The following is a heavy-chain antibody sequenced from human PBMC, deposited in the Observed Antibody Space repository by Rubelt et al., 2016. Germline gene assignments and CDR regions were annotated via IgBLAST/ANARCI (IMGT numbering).Heavy chain of an antibody. CDR2: IYYSGNT. Sequence: QVQLQESGPRLVRPSETLSLTCTVSGGSISTYFWSWIRQPPGRGLEWIGYIYYSGNTNYKPSLNSRVTRSLDTSKNQFCLRLSSVTAADTAVYFCARHTALSTLDYIQHWGQGTLVTVSS. CDR1: GGSISTYF. CDR3: ARHTALSTLDYIQH. D-gene: IGHD2-15*01. V-gene: IGHV4-59*08. J-gene: IGHJ1*01.